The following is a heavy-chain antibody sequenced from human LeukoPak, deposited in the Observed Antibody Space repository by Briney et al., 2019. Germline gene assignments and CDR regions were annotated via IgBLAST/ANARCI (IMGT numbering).Heavy chain of an antibody. D-gene: IGHD3-22*01. V-gene: IGHV4-4*07. CDR1: GGSISSYY. CDR3: ARDRYYYDSSGYLYFDY. CDR2: IHTSGST. J-gene: IGHJ4*02. Sequence: PSETLSLTCTVSGGSISSYYWSWIRQPAGKGLEWIGRIHTSGSTNYSPSLKSRVTMSVDTSKNQLSLKLSSVTAADTAVYYCARDRYYYDSSGYLYFDYWGQGTLVTVSS.